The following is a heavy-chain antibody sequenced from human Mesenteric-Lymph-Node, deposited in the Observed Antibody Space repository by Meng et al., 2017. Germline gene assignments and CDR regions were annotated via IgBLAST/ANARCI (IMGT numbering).Heavy chain of an antibody. CDR3: ARHHHSPTFDY. Sequence: QGQLQESGPGLVKPSETLSLTCTVSGGSISSSSYYWAWIRQPPGEGLEWIGSVVYSGTTYYTSSLKSRVSISVDTSKNQFSLKLSSVTAADTAVYYCARHHHSPTFDYWGQGTLVTVSS. CDR2: VVYSGTT. CDR1: GGSISSSSYY. J-gene: IGHJ4*02. D-gene: IGHD1-14*01. V-gene: IGHV4-39*01.